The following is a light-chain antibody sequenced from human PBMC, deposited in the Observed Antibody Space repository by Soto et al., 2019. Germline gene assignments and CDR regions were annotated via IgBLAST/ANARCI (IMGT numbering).Light chain of an antibody. Sequence: QSALTQPASVSGSPGQSITISCTGTSSDVGSYDLVSWYQQHPDKAPKHMIYEVNKRPSGVSNRFSGSKSGNTASLTISGLQPEDEADYYCCSYAGSSTLLVGGGTKLTVL. CDR2: EVN. V-gene: IGLV2-23*01. CDR1: SSDVGSYDL. CDR3: CSYAGSSTLL. J-gene: IGLJ2*01.